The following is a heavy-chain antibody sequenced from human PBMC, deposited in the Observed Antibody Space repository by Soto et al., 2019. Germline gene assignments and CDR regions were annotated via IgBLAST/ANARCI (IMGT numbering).Heavy chain of an antibody. V-gene: IGHV1-18*01. CDR2: ISGYNGDT. CDR3: AKNVQPPYYDDGMDV. CDR1: GYTFSRYG. Sequence: QGQLVQSGPEVKKPGALVKVSCKTSGYTFSRYGISWVRQAPGQGLEWMGWISGYNGDTNYAQKVQGRVTMTIDTSTYTAYMELRSLTSDDTAIYYCAKNVQPPYYDDGMDVWGQGTTVTVSS. J-gene: IGHJ6*02.